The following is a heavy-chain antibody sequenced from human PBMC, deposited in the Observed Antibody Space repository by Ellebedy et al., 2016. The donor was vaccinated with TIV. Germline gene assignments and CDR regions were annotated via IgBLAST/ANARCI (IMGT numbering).Heavy chain of an antibody. CDR1: GGSISSDY. Sequence: SETLSLXXTVSGGSISSDYWTWIRQPPGKGLEWIAYIYNSGSAKYNPSLQSRVTISVDTSKNQFSMKLSSLTAADTAMYHCARVSRFRSGTYGADYWGQGTLVTVSS. D-gene: IGHD3-10*01. CDR3: ARVSRFRSGTYGADY. V-gene: IGHV4-59*01. J-gene: IGHJ4*02. CDR2: IYNSGSA.